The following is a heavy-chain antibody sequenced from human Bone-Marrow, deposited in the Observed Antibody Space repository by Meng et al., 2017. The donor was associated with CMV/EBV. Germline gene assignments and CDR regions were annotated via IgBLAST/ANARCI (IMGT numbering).Heavy chain of an antibody. V-gene: IGHV3-23*01. CDR2: ISGSIGST. D-gene: IGHD3-22*01. CDR3: AKVPYYYDSSGYSPLLTHNGSDM. Sequence: GGSLRLSCAASGFTFSSYTMNWVRQAPGKGLEWVSAISGSIGSTYYADSVKGRFTISRDNSKNTLYLQMSGLTADDTAVYYCAKVPYYYDSSGYSPLLTHNGSDMWGQGTMVTVSS. J-gene: IGHJ3*02. CDR1: GFTFSSYT.